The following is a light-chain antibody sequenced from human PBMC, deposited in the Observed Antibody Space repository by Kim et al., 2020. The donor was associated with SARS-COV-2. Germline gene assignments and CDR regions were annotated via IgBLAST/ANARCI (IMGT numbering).Light chain of an antibody. CDR3: QQYDNWPLT. Sequence: VSPGESATLSCRASQSISGNLAWYQQKPGQAPRLLIYDASTGATDIPARFSGSGSGTEFTLTISRLQSEDFAVYYCQQYDNWPLTFGQGTKVDIK. V-gene: IGKV3-15*01. CDR2: DAS. CDR1: QSISGN. J-gene: IGKJ1*01.